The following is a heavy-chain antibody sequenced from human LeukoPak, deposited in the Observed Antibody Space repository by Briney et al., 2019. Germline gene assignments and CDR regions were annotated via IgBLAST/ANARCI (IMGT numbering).Heavy chain of an antibody. J-gene: IGHJ6*02. CDR2: IYSSGSRGIT. V-gene: IGHV4-59*01. CDR1: GGSLSGSY. D-gene: IGHD3-10*01. CDR3: ARLAARRGYYYSGMDV. Sequence: SETLSLTCTVSGGSLSGSYWSWIRQPPGKQLEWIGYIYSSGSRGITTYNPSLKSRVIISQDTSKNEFSLKLTSVTAADAAIYYCARLAARRGYYYSGMDVWGQGTTVTVSS.